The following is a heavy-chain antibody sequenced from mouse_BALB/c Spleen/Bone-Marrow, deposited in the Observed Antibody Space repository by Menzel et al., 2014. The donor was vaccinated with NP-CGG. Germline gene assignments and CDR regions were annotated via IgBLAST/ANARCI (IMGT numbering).Heavy chain of an antibody. CDR2: IYPGDDDT. V-gene: IGHV1-80*01. CDR3: AKGKDGGSPYFDV. Sequence: QVQLKQSGAELVRPGSSVKISCKASGYAFSSYWMNWVKQRPGQGLEWIGQIYPGDDDTNFNGKFKGKATLTADKSSSTVHMQLSSLTSEDSAVYFCAKGKDGGSPYFDVWGAGTTVTVSS. J-gene: IGHJ1*01. D-gene: IGHD2-3*01. CDR1: GYAFSSYW.